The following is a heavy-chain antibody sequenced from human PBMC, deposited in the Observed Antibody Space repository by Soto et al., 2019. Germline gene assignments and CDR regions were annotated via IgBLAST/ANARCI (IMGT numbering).Heavy chain of an antibody. CDR2: TYYRSKWYH. Sequence: SQTLSLTCAISGDSVSSHIAAWNWVRQSPSRGLEWLGRTYYRSKWYHDYALSVKSRITINADTSKNQVSLQLNSVTPEDTAMYYCTRVSDSSGWFDYWGQGTLVTVSS. CDR1: GDSVSSHIAA. J-gene: IGHJ4*02. CDR3: TRVSDSSGWFDY. D-gene: IGHD6-19*01. V-gene: IGHV6-1*01.